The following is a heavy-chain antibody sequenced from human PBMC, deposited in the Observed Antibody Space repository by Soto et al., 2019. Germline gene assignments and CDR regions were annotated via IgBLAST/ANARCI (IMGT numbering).Heavy chain of an antibody. CDR2: IYYSEST. Sequence: SETLSLTCTVSGGSISSYYWSWIRQPPGKGLEWIGYIYYSESTNYNPSLKSRVTISVDTSKNQFSLKLSSVTAADTAVYYCARSITMVRGARYYYYGMDVWGQGTTVTVSS. D-gene: IGHD3-10*01. V-gene: IGHV4-59*08. CDR3: ARSITMVRGARYYYYGMDV. J-gene: IGHJ6*02. CDR1: GGSISSYY.